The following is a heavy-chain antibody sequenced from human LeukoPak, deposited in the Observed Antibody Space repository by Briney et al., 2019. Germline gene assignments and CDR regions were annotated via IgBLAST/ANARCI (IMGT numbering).Heavy chain of an antibody. CDR2: IYYSGST. CDR1: GGSISSYY. V-gene: IGHV4-59*01. CDR3: ARVHDGIAVALDAFDI. D-gene: IGHD6-19*01. Sequence: SETLSLTCTVSGGSISSYYWSWIRQPPGKGLEWIGYIYYSGSTNYNPSLKSRVTISVDTSKNQFSLKLSSETAADTAVYYCARVHDGIAVALDAFDIWGQGTMVTVSS. J-gene: IGHJ3*02.